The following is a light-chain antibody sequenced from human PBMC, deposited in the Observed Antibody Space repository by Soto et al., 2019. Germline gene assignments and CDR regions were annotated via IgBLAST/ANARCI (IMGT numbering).Light chain of an antibody. CDR2: EGS. Sequence: QSALTQPASVSGSPGQSITISCTGTSSDVGTYNLVSWYQHHPGKAPKLMIYEGSKRPSGVSNRFSGSKSGKTASLTISGLKAEDEADYYCCSYAGSSTYVFGTGTKLTVL. CDR1: SSDVGTYNL. CDR3: CSYAGSSTYV. V-gene: IGLV2-23*01. J-gene: IGLJ1*01.